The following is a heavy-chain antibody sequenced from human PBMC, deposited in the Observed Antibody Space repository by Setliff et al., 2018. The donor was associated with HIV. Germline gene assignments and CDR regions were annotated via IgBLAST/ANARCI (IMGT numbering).Heavy chain of an antibody. CDR2: IGSLGDK. CDR1: GGSFSDYY. V-gene: IGHV3-11*03. J-gene: IGHJ6*02. Sequence: LSLTCTVSGGSFSDYYRSWIRQPPGKGLEWISYIGSLGDKEYADSVKGRFTISRDNARKSVYLQIDSLRAEDTAVYYCAKPLTQWGVSPYHYAVDVWGQGTTVTVSS. CDR3: AKPLTQWGVSPYHYAVDV. D-gene: IGHD1-26*01.